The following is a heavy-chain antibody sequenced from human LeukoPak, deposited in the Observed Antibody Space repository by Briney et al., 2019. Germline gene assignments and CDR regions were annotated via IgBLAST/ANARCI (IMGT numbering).Heavy chain of an antibody. CDR1: GFTFSSYA. Sequence: GGSLRLSCAASGFTFSSYAMNWVRQAPGKGLEWVSAISGSGVNTYYADSVKGRFTISRDNSKNTLYLQMNSLRAEDTAVYYCAKKGPDSSSWYSWFDPWGQGTLVTVSS. D-gene: IGHD6-13*01. CDR2: ISGSGVNT. CDR3: AKKGPDSSSWYSWFDP. V-gene: IGHV3-23*01. J-gene: IGHJ5*02.